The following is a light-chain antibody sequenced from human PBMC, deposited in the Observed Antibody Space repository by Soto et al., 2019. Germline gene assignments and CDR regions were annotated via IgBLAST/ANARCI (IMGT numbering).Light chain of an antibody. CDR3: VAWDDSLSGYV. J-gene: IGLJ1*01. V-gene: IGLV1-47*01. Sequence: QSVLTQPPSVSGTPGQRVNISCSGSSSNIGRDYVYWYQQFPGTAPKLLIYRGNQRPSGVPGRFSGSKSGTSASLAISGLRSDDESDYYCVAWDDSLSGYVFGTGTKATVL. CDR2: RGN. CDR1: SSNIGRDY.